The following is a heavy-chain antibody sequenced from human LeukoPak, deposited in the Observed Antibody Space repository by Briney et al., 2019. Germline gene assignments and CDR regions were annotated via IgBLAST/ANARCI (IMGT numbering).Heavy chain of an antibody. J-gene: IGHJ6*02. V-gene: IGHV1-2*02. Sequence: ASVKVSCKASGYTFTGYYMHWVRQAPGQGLEWMGWINPNSGGTNYAQKFQGRVTMTRDTSISTAYMELSRLRSDDTAVYYCARSPRYYGSGSSPSRYYGMDVWGRGTTVTVSS. CDR1: GYTFTGYY. D-gene: IGHD3-10*01. CDR2: INPNSGGT. CDR3: ARSPRYYGSGSSPSRYYGMDV.